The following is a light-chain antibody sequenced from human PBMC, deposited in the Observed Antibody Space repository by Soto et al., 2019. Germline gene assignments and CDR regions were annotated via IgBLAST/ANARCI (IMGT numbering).Light chain of an antibody. Sequence: QSVLTQPASVSGSPGQSITTSCTGTSSDVGGYNYVSWYQQHPGKAPKLMIYDVSNRPSGVSNRFSGSKSGNTASLTISGLQAEDEADYYCSSYTSSSIFYVFGNGTKVTV. J-gene: IGLJ1*01. CDR2: DVS. CDR1: SSDVGGYNY. V-gene: IGLV2-14*01. CDR3: SSYTSSSIFYV.